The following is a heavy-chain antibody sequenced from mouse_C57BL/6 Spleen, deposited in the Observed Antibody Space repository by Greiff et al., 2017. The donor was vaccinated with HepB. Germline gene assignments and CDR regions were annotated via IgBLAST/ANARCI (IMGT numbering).Heavy chain of an antibody. D-gene: IGHD1-1*01. CDR1: GYSITSGYY. V-gene: IGHV3-6*01. Sequence: DVKLQESGPGLVKPSQSLSLTCSATGYSITSGYYWNWIRQFPGNKLEWMGYISYDGSNNYNPSLKNRISITRDPSKNQFFLKLNSVTTEDTATYYCARAHYYGSSYGVFAYWGQGTLVTVSA. J-gene: IGHJ3*01. CDR3: ARAHYYGSSYGVFAY. CDR2: ISYDGSN.